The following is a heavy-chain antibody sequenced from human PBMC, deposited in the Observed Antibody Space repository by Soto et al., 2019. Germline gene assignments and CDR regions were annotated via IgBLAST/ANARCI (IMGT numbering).Heavy chain of an antibody. CDR3: ARDRVATIEDYYYYGMDV. D-gene: IGHD5-12*01. V-gene: IGHV1-69*13. J-gene: IGHJ6*02. Sequence: SVKVSCKASGRTFSSYAISWVRQAPGQGLEWMGGIIPIFGTANYAQKFQGRVTITADESTSTAYMELSSLRSEDTAVYYCARDRVATIEDYYYYGMDVWGQGTTVTVSS. CDR2: IIPIFGTA. CDR1: GRTFSSYA.